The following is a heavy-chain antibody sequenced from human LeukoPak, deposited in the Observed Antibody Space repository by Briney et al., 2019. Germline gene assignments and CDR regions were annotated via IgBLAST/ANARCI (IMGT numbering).Heavy chain of an antibody. Sequence: PGGSVRLSCAASGFTFSSYWMSWVRQAPGKGREWVANIKQDGSEKYYVDSVKGRFTISRDNAKNSLYLQMNSLRAEDTAVYYCARLYGVWGSYRSPGYYYYMDVWGKGTTVTVSS. D-gene: IGHD3-16*02. CDR3: ARLYGVWGSYRSPGYYYYMDV. CDR2: IKQDGSEK. V-gene: IGHV3-7*01. CDR1: GFTFSSYW. J-gene: IGHJ6*03.